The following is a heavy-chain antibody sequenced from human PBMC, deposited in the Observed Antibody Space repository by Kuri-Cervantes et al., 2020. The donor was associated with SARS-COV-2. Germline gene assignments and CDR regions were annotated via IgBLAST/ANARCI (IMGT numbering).Heavy chain of an antibody. CDR2: ISYDGSNK. CDR1: GFTFCSYG. Sequence: GGSLRLSCAASGFTFCSYGMHWVRQAPSKGLEWVAVISYDGSNKYYADSVKGRFTISRDNSKNTLYLQMNSLRDEDTAVYYCARDSGSHPHWGQGTLVTVSS. V-gene: IGHV3-30*03. D-gene: IGHD1-26*01. CDR3: ARDSGSHPH. J-gene: IGHJ4*02.